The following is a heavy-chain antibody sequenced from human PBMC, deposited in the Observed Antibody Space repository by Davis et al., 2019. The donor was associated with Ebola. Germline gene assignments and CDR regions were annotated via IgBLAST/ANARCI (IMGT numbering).Heavy chain of an antibody. CDR1: GYSFSDYY. CDR3: TTLDILTAYVPYAMDV. D-gene: IGHD3-9*01. J-gene: IGHJ6*02. Sequence: ASVKVFCKGSGYSFSDYYIHWVQGAPGKGLEWVGLVDPKAGKTVYAEKFQDRVTITADRSTDTVYMELSSMRFEDAAVYYCTTLDILTAYVPYAMDVWGQGTTVTVS. V-gene: IGHV1-69-2*01. CDR2: VDPKAGKT.